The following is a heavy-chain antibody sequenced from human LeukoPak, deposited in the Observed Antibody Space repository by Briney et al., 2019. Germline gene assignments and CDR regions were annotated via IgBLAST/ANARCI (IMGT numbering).Heavy chain of an antibody. J-gene: IGHJ5*02. CDR2: IKQDGSEK. D-gene: IGHD3-16*01. CDR3: ARIMITFGGPSGWFDP. V-gene: IGHV3-7*03. CDR1: GFTFSSYW. Sequence: PGGSLRLSCVASGFTFSSYWMSWVRQAPGKGLEWVANIKQDGSEKYYVDSVKGRFTISRDNAKNSLYLQMNSLRAEDTAVYYCARIMITFGGPSGWFDPWGQGTLVTVSS.